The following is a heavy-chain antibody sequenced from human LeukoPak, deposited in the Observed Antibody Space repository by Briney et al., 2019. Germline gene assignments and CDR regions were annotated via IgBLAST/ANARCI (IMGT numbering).Heavy chain of an antibody. CDR1: GFTFSSRG. Sequence: GGALRLSCAVSGFTFSSRGMQWVRQAPGKGLEWVAFISFDETNQYYADSVKGRFTISRDNSHNTLYLQMNSLRAEDTAVYYCARDSDEFFSNWLFPDYWDQGSLVIVS. D-gene: IGHD3-22*01. V-gene: IGHV3-30*03. J-gene: IGHJ4*01. CDR3: ARDSDEFFSNWLFPDY. CDR2: ISFDETNQ.